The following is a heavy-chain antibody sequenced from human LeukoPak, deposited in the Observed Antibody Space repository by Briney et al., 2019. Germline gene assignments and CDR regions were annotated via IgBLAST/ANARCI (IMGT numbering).Heavy chain of an antibody. Sequence: SETLSLTCAVSGGSISSGGYSWSWIRQPPGKGLEWIGYIYHSGSTYYNPSLKSRVTISVDRSKNQFSLRLSSVTAADTAVYYCARAMVRGMEPDYWGQGTLVTVSS. CDR3: ARAMVRGMEPDY. D-gene: IGHD3-10*01. CDR2: IYHSGST. CDR1: GGSISSGGYS. V-gene: IGHV4-30-2*01. J-gene: IGHJ4*02.